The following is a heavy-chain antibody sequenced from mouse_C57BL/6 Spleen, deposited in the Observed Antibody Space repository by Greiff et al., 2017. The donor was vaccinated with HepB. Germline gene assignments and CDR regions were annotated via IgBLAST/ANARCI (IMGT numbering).Heavy chain of an antibody. Sequence: EVKLMESGGGLVKPGGSLKLSCAASGFTFSSYAMSWVRQTPEKRLEWVATISDGGSYTYYPDNVKGRFTISRDNAKNNLYLQMSHLKSEDTAMYYCARDRRRYAIDYWGQGTSVTVSS. CDR3: ARDRRRYAIDY. CDR2: ISDGGSYT. CDR1: GFTFSSYA. V-gene: IGHV5-4*01. J-gene: IGHJ4*01.